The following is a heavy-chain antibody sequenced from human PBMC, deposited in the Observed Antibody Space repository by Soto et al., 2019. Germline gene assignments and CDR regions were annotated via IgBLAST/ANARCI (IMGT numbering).Heavy chain of an antibody. CDR2: ISAYNGNT. J-gene: IGHJ4*02. V-gene: IGHV1-18*01. CDR3: PRDPPPPDY. CDR1: GYIFASYA. Sequence: ASVKVSCKASGYIFASYAISWMRQAPGQGLEWMGWISAYNGNTNYAQKLQGRVTMTTDTSTSTAYMELRSLRSDDTAVYYCPRDPPPPDYWGQGSLVTVSS.